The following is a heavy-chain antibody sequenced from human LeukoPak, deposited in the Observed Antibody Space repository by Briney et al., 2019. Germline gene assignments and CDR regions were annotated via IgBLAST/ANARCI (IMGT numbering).Heavy chain of an antibody. CDR3: AREVFVGATDHYGMDV. V-gene: IGHV3-30-3*01. D-gene: IGHD1-26*01. J-gene: IGHJ6*02. Sequence: GGSLRLSCAASGFTFSSYAMHWVRQAPGKGLEWVAVISYDGSNKYYADSVKGRFTISRDNSKNTLYLQMNSLGAEDTAVYYCAREVFVGATDHYGMDVWGQGTTVTVSS. CDR1: GFTFSSYA. CDR2: ISYDGSNK.